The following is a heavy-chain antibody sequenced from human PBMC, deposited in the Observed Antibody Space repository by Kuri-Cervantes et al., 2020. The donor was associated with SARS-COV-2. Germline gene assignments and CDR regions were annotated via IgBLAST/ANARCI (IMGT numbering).Heavy chain of an antibody. CDR2: ISYDGSNK. CDR3: ARVRLGVVIMEYYFDY. Sequence: GGSLRPSWAASGFTFSSYGMHWVRQAPGKGLEWVAVISYDGSNKYYADSVKGRFTISRDNSKNTLYLQMNSLRAEDTAVYYCARVRLGVVIMEYYFDYWGQGTPVTVSS. J-gene: IGHJ4*02. D-gene: IGHD3-3*01. V-gene: IGHV3-30*03. CDR1: GFTFSSYG.